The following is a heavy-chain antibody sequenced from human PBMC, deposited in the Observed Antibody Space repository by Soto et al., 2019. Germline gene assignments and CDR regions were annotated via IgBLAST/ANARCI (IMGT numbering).Heavy chain of an antibody. V-gene: IGHV3-73*01. J-gene: IGHJ6*02. CDR2: IRSKANSYAT. Sequence: GGSLRLSCAASGFTFSGSAMHWVRQASGKGLEWVGRIRSKANSYATAYAASVKVRFTISRYDSKNTAYLQMNSLKTEDTAVYYCTGPYGRGGEDVWGQGTTVTVSS. D-gene: IGHD3-10*02. CDR1: GFTFSGSA. CDR3: TGPYGRGGEDV.